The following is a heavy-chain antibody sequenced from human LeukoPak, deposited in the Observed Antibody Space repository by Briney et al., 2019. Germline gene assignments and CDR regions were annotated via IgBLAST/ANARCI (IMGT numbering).Heavy chain of an antibody. CDR1: GFTFSSYA. Sequence: GGSLRLSCAASGFTFSSYAMSWVRQAPGKGLEWVSAISGSGGSTYYADSVKGRFTISRDNSKNTLYLQMNSLRAEDTAVYYCAKDFTLSYDYVWGSYPPPGWFDPWGQGTLVTVSS. CDR2: ISGSGGST. CDR3: AKDFTLSYDYVWGSYPPPGWFDP. J-gene: IGHJ5*02. V-gene: IGHV3-23*01. D-gene: IGHD3-16*01.